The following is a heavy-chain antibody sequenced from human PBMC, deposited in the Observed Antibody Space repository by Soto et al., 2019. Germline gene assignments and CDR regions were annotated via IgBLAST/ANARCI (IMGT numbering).Heavy chain of an antibody. V-gene: IGHV1-69*04. CDR3: ARDGHSSSWTSSVYYFDY. Sequence: SVKVSCKASGGTFSIYTIIWVRQAPGQGLEWMGRIIPILGIANYAQKFQGRVTITADKSTSTAYMELSSLRSEDTAVYYCARDGHSSSWTSSVYYFDYWGQGTLVTVS. D-gene: IGHD6-13*01. CDR1: GGTFSIYT. J-gene: IGHJ4*02. CDR2: IIPILGIA.